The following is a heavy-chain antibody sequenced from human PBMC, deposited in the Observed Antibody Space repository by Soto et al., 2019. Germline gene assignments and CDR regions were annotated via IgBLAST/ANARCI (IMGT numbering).Heavy chain of an antibody. CDR3: AREVRGCTSTSCYSRALVP. Sequence: PSETLSLTCSVSRGTISSDYWNWIRQPPGKGLEWIGYVYYNGITDYNPSLKSRVTISVDTSKRQLSLRLSSVTAADTAVYYCAREVRGCTSTSCYSRALVPWGQGILVTVSS. CDR1: RGTISSDY. V-gene: IGHV4-59*01. D-gene: IGHD2-2*01. J-gene: IGHJ5*02. CDR2: VYYNGIT.